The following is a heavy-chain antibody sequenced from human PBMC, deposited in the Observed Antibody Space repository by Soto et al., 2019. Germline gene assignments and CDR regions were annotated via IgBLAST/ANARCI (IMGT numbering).Heavy chain of an antibody. CDR1: AFTFSRYA. J-gene: IGHJ4*02. V-gene: IGHV3-30-3*01. CDR3: ARVSSDFDY. Sequence: SCAASAFTFSRYAMHWVRQAPGKGLEWVAVISYDGSNKYYADSVKGRFTISRDNSKNTLYLQMNSLRAEDTAVYYCARVSSDFDYWGQGTLVTVSS. CDR2: ISYDGSNK.